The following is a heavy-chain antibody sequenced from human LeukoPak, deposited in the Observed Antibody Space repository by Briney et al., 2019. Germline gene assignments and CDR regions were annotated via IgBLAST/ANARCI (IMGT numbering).Heavy chain of an antibody. CDR1: GGSISSYY. CDR2: IYYSGST. D-gene: IGHD2-15*01. CDR3: ARHPLYGPSGSCALFHW. J-gene: IGHJ4*02. Sequence: PSETLSLTCTVSGGSISSYYWSWIRPPPGKGLEWIGYIYYSGSTNYHPSLKSRVTISVDTSKNQFSLRLSSVTAADTAVYYCARHPLYGPSGSCALFHWGGEGTLVTVSS. V-gene: IGHV4-59*08.